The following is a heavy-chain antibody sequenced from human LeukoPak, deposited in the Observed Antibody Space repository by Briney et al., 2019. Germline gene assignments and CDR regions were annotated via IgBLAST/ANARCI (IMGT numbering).Heavy chain of an antibody. CDR3: ARQIASAGTAGFDF. D-gene: IGHD6-13*01. Sequence: SETLSLTCTVSGGSIGTYYWNWIRQPAGKGLEWIGRIYSTGSTNYNPSLKSRVTMSVDTSKNQFSLRLRSVTAADTAVYYCARQIASAGTAGFDFWGQGALVTVSS. CDR2: IYSTGST. V-gene: IGHV4-4*07. CDR1: GGSIGTYY. J-gene: IGHJ4*02.